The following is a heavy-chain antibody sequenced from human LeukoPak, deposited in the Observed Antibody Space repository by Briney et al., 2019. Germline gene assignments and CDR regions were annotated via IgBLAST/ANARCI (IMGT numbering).Heavy chain of an antibody. CDR2: IYYSGST. CDR3: ARDGIAAAGRGGNWFDP. Sequence: SETLSLTCTVSGGSVSSGSYYWSWIRQPPGKGLEWIGYIYYSGSTNYNPSLKSRVTISVDTSKNQFSLKLSSVTAADTAVYYCARDGIAAAGRGGNWFDPWGQGTLVTVSS. CDR1: GGSVSSGSYY. V-gene: IGHV4-61*01. D-gene: IGHD6-13*01. J-gene: IGHJ5*02.